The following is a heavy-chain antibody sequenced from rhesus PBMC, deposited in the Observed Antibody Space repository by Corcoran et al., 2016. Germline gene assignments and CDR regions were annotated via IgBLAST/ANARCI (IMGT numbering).Heavy chain of an antibody. D-gene: IGHD2-15*01. Sequence: QVQLQESGPGPVKPSETLSLTCAVSGGSISGYYWNWIRQPPGKGLAWIGYIGGSSGNTLYNPSLKSRVTISTDTSKNQFSLKLTSVTAADTAVYYCVRNPAGGCGSTYCPYYFDYWGQGVLVTVSS. V-gene: IGHV4-165*02. CDR3: VRNPAGGCGSTYCPYYFDY. CDR1: GGSISGYY. J-gene: IGHJ4*01. CDR2: IGGSSGNT.